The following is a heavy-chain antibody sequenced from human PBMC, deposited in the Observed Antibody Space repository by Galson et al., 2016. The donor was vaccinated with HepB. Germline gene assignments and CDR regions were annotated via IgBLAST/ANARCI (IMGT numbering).Heavy chain of an antibody. CDR3: VKYSNSVSGSILLDAFDI. Sequence: SLRLSCAASGFIFSVYNMNWARQAPGKGLEWIAWITSSSDTMYYADSVKGRFTISRDNAKNSLYLEMNSLRDEDTAVYYCVKYSNSVSGSILLDAFDIWGQGTMVTVSS. J-gene: IGHJ3*02. D-gene: IGHD6-13*01. CDR1: GFIFSVYN. CDR2: ITSSSDTM. V-gene: IGHV3-48*02.